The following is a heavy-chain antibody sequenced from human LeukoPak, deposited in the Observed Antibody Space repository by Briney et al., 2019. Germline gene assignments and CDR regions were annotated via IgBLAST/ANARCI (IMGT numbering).Heavy chain of an antibody. CDR3: AGHGFSSSRWYSEYYYGMDA. D-gene: IGHD6-13*01. CDR2: IHYSGST. CDR1: GGSFSSYY. Sequence: PSETLSLTCAVSGGSFSSYYWSWIRQPPGRGLEWIGDIHYSGSTNYNPSLKSRVTISVDTSKNQFSLKLSSVTAADTAVYYCAGHGFSSSRWYSEYYYGMDASGAGTTVTASS. V-gene: IGHV4-59*08. J-gene: IGHJ6*01.